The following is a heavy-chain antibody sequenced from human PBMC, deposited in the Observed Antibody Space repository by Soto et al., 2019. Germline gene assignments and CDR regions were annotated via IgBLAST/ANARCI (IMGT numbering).Heavy chain of an antibody. CDR1: GYTFTSYA. CDR3: TRAVAVPADFDY. D-gene: IGHD6-19*01. J-gene: IGHJ4*02. Sequence: QVQLVQSGAEEKKPGASVKVSCKASGYTFTSYAMHWVRQAPGQRLEWMGWINAGNGNTKYSQKFQGRVTITRGTSASTADMELRSLRSEDTAVYYCTRAVAVPADFDYWGQGTLVTVSS. V-gene: IGHV1-3*05. CDR2: INAGNGNT.